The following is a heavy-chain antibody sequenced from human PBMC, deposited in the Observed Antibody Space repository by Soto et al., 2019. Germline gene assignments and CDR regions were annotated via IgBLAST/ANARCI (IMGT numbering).Heavy chain of an antibody. CDR2: INPILGTA. J-gene: IGHJ4*02. Sequence: GASVKVSCKASGVTNSNSAISWVRQARGQGLEWMGGINPILGTADYGHKFQGRVTITADESTTTVYMQLGSLRFEDTALYYCARGGVDVVATSAFDSWGQGTLVTVSS. CDR1: GVTNSNSA. V-gene: IGHV1-69*13. D-gene: IGHD5-12*01. CDR3: ARGGVDVVATSAFDS.